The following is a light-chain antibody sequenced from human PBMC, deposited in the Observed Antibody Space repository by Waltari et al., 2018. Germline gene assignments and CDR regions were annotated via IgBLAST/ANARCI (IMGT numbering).Light chain of an antibody. Sequence: QSALTQPASVSESPGQSIPISCTGTISDVGGSDLFLWYQQPPGKAPKLLIYDVSERPSGVSNRFAGSKSGNTASLTISGLQAEDEADYYCCSYALFSTLVFGGGTKVTVL. CDR1: ISDVGGSDL. CDR3: CSYALFSTLV. J-gene: IGLJ2*01. V-gene: IGLV2-23*02. CDR2: DVS.